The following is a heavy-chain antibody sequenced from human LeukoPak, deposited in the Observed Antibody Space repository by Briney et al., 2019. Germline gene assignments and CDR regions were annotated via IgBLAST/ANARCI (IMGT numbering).Heavy chain of an antibody. CDR1: GGSISSYY. D-gene: IGHD2-2*01. Sequence: SETLSLTCTVSGGSISSYYWSWIRQPPGKGLEWIGYIYYSGSTNYNPSLKSRVTISVDTSKNQFSLKLSSVTAADTAVYYCARVSYALKRYYYMDVWGKGTTVTVSS. CDR3: ARVSYALKRYYYMDV. V-gene: IGHV4-59*01. J-gene: IGHJ6*03. CDR2: IYYSGST.